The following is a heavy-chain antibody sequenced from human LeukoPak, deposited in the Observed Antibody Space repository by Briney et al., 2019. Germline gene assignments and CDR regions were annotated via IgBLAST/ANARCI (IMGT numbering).Heavy chain of an antibody. CDR3: AKDPRTYLGGHFDY. CDR1: GFTFSNYT. Sequence: GGSLRLSCAASGFTFSNYTMHWVRQAPGKGLEWVSAISGSGGSTYYADSVKGRFTISRDNSKNTLYLQMNSLRAEDTAVYYCAKDPRTYLGGHFDYWGQGTLVTVSS. D-gene: IGHD1-26*01. J-gene: IGHJ4*02. V-gene: IGHV3-23*01. CDR2: ISGSGGST.